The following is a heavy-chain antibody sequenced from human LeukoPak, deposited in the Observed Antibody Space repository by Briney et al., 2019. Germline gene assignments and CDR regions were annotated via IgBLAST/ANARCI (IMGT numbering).Heavy chain of an antibody. CDR2: INPTGGSA. J-gene: IGHJ6*04. V-gene: IGHV1-46*01. CDR3: ARHSVMDV. CDR1: GYTFTSYY. D-gene: IGHD2-21*01. Sequence: ASVKVSCKASGYTFTSYYMHWVRQAHGEGLEWMGIINPTGGSADYAQKFQGRVTMTGDTSTSTVYMELSSLRSEDTAVYYCARHSVMDVWGKGTTVTVSS.